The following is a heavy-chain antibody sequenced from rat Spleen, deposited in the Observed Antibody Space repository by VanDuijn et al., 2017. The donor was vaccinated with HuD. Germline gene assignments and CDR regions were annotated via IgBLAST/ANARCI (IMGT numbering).Heavy chain of an antibody. D-gene: IGHD1-12*01. CDR1: GFTFSDYY. CDR2: ISYDGGST. J-gene: IGHJ1*01. CDR3: ARVIYYYVSGGWYFDF. V-gene: IGHV5-20*01. Sequence: EVQLVESGGGLVQPGRSMKLSCAASGFTFSDYYMAWVRQAPTTGLEWVASISYDGGSTYYRDSVKGRFTVSRDNAKSSLYLQIDSLRSEDTATYYCARVIYYYVSGGWYFDFWGPGTMVTVSS.